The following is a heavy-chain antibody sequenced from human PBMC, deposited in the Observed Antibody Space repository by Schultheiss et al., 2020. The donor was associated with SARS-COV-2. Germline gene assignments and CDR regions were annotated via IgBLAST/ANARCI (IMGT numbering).Heavy chain of an antibody. CDR2: IYTSGST. J-gene: IGHJ4*02. CDR1: GGSISSSSYY. D-gene: IGHD4-17*01. CDR3: AREDDYGDYRLSY. Sequence: SETLSLTCTVSGGSISSSSYYWSWIRQPAGKGLEWIGRIYTSGSTNYNPSLKSRVTMSVDTSKNQFSLKLSSVTAEDTAVYYCAREDDYGDYRLSYWGQGTLVTVSS. V-gene: IGHV4-61*02.